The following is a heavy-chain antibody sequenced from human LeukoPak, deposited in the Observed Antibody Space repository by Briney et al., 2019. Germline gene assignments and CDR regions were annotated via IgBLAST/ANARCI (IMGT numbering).Heavy chain of an antibody. D-gene: IGHD1-26*01. CDR1: GGSISSGGYS. J-gene: IGHJ6*02. Sequence: SQTLSLTCAVPGGSISSGGYSWSWIRQPPGKGLEWIGYIYHSGSTYYNPSLKSRVTRSVDTSKNQFSLKLSSVTAADTAVYYCARDRGGSYGAYYYYGMDVWGQGTTVTVSS. CDR2: IYHSGST. V-gene: IGHV4-30-2*01. CDR3: ARDRGGSYGAYYYYGMDV.